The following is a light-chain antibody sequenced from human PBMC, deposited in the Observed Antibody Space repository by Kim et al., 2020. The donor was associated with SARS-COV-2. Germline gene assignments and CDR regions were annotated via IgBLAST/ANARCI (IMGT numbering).Light chain of an antibody. J-gene: IGKJ2*01. CDR1: QSVSSN. Sequence: SVSPGERATLSCRASQSVSSNLACYQQKPGQAPRLLIYGASTRATGIPARFSGSGSGPEFTLTISSLQSEEFAVYYCQQYNNWPYTFGQGTKLAI. CDR3: QQYNNWPYT. V-gene: IGKV3-15*01. CDR2: GAS.